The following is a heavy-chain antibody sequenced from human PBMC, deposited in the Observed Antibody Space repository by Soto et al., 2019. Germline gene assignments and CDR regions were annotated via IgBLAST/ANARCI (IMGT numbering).Heavy chain of an antibody. CDR1: GFTFSSYW. CDR3: ARGGGSGSDAFDI. D-gene: IGHD3-10*01. V-gene: IGHV3-7*01. J-gene: IGHJ3*02. CDR2: IKQDGSEK. Sequence: GESLKISCAASGFTFSSYWMSWVRQAPGKGLEWVANIKQDGSEKYYVDSVKGRFTISRDNAKNSLYLQMNSLRAEDTAVYYCARGGGSGSDAFDIWGQGTMVTVSS.